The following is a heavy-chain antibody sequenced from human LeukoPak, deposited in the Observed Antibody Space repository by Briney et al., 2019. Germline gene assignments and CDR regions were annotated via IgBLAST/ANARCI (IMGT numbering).Heavy chain of an antibody. D-gene: IGHD4-11*01. V-gene: IGHV3-33*01. J-gene: IGHJ4*01. CDR1: GFIFSHHG. CDR2: IWSDATNI. Sequence: PGGSLRLSCAASGFIFSHHGMHWVRQAPGKGLEWMAVIWSDATNIFYADSVKGRFTISRDNSQNTVFLQMNSLRVKDTAIYYCARDAQRGFDYSNSLKNWGHGTLVTVSS. CDR3: ARDAQRGFDYSNSLKN.